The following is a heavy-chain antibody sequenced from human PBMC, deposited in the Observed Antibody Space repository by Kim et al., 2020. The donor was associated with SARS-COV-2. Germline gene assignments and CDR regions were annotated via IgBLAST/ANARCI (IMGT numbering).Heavy chain of an antibody. J-gene: IGHJ3*02. CDR2: IYYSGST. D-gene: IGHD3-22*01. CDR1: GGSISSGGYY. Sequence: SETLSLTCTVSGGSISSGGYYWSWIRQHPGKGLEWIGYIYYSGSTYYNPSLKSRVTISVDTSKNQFSLKLSSVTAADTAVYYWARASMIVVVIDAFDIWGQGKMVTFSS. CDR3: ARASMIVVVIDAFDI. V-gene: IGHV4-31*03.